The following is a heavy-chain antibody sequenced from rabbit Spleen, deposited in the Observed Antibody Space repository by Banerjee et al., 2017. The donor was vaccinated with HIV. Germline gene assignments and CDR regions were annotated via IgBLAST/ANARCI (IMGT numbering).Heavy chain of an antibody. CDR2: IDPVFGIT. D-gene: IGHD8-1*01. CDR1: GFILSSYY. J-gene: IGHJ4*01. Sequence: QLKESGGGLVQPGGSLTLSCKASGFILSSYYMNWVRQAPGKGLEWIGYIDPVFGITYYASWVNGRFSISRENAQNTVFLQMTSLTDADTATYFCARDGAGGSYFALWGPGTLVTVS. CDR3: ARDGAGGSYFAL. V-gene: IGHV1S7*01.